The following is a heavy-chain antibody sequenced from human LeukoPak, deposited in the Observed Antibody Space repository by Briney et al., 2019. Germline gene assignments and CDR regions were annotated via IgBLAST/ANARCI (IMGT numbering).Heavy chain of an antibody. J-gene: IGHJ4*02. D-gene: IGHD1-26*01. CDR2: ISGSGGST. CDR1: GFTFSSYA. CDR3: AKQSPYGGRFGVDDD. Sequence: GGSLRLSCAASGFTFSSYAMSWVRQAPGKGLEWVSAISGSGGSTYYADSVKGRFTISRDNSKNTLYLQMNSLRAEDTAVYSCAKQSPYGGRFGVDDDWGRGTLVTVSS. V-gene: IGHV3-23*01.